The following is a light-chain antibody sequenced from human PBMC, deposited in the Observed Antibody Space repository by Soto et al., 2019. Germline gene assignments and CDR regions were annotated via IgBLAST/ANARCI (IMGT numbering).Light chain of an antibody. CDR3: ETWDSNTHWV. CDR2: LEGSGTY. V-gene: IGLV4-60*03. CDR1: SGHSSYI. Sequence: QLVLTQSSSASASLGPSVKLTCTLSSGHSSYIIAWHQQQPGKAPRYLMKLEGSGTYNKGSGVPDRFSGSSSGADRYLTISNLQAEDEADYYCETWDSNTHWVFGGGTKLTVL. J-gene: IGLJ3*02.